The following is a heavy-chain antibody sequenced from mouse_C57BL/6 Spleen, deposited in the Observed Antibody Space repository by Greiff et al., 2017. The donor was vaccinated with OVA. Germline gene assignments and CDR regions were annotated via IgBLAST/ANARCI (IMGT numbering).Heavy chain of an antibody. CDR3: ARQDDYEAPDV. V-gene: IGHV5-6*01. CDR1: GFTFSSYG. D-gene: IGHD2-4*01. Sequence: EVMLVESGGDLVKPGGSLKLSCAASGFTFSSYGMSWVRQTPDKRLEWVATISSGGSYTYYPDSVKGRFTISRDNAKNTLYLQMSSLKSEDTAMYYCARQDDYEAPDVWGTGTTVTVSS. J-gene: IGHJ1*03. CDR2: ISSGGSYT.